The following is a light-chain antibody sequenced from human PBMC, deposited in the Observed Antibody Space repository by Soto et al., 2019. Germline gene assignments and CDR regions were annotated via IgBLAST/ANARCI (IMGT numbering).Light chain of an antibody. CDR3: QQYSSSSPWT. J-gene: IGKJ1*01. Sequence: AIQLTQSPSSLYASVGDRVTITCRASQAIRTALGWYQQKPGKVPKLLIYAASILQSGVPSRFSGSGSGTDFTLTISSLQPEDFATYYCQQYSSSSPWTFGQGTKVDIK. CDR1: QAIRTA. CDR2: AAS. V-gene: IGKV1-6*01.